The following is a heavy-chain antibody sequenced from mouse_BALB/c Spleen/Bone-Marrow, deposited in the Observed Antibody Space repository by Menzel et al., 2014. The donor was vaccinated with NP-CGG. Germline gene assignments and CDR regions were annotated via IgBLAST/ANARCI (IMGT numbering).Heavy chain of an antibody. J-gene: IGHJ2*01. CDR2: IYPGDGNT. CDR3: ARGGISVDY. CDR1: GYVFSTYW. V-gene: IGHV1-80*01. Sequence: QVQLQQPGAELVRPGSSVKISCKSSGYVFSTYWINWVKQRPGQGLEWIGQIYPGDGNTDFNGKFKDKATLTADESSNTAYMQPSSLTSEDSAVYFCARGGISVDYWGQGTTLTVSS.